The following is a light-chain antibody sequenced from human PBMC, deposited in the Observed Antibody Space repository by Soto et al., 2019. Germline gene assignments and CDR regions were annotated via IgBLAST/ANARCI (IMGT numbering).Light chain of an antibody. J-gene: IGLJ2*01. CDR3: AAWDGSLSGQV. Sequence: QPVLTQPPAASGTPGQRVTIYCSGSSSNIGSNYVYWYQHLPGTAPKLLIYRNNQRPSGVPDRFSASRSGTSASLAISGLRAEDEADYYCAAWDGSLSGQVFGGGTKLTVL. CDR1: SSNIGSNY. CDR2: RNN. V-gene: IGLV1-47*01.